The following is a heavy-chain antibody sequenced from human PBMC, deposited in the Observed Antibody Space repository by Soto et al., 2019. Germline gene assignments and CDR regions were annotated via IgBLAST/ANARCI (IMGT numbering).Heavy chain of an antibody. V-gene: IGHV4-61*01. D-gene: IGHD3-3*01. CDR2: IFYTGTT. J-gene: IGHJ4*01. CDR1: GGSVSSGNYY. Sequence: QVQLQESGPGLVKPSETLSLTCTVSGGSVSSGNYYWTWIRQPPGQGLEWIGSIFYTGTTTYNPSLHSRVTISVDTSKNKLSFLLTCLTAGATAMYYCATVGWSPATIFGLMGHVAHWGDGTL. CDR3: ATVGWSPATIFGLMGHVAH.